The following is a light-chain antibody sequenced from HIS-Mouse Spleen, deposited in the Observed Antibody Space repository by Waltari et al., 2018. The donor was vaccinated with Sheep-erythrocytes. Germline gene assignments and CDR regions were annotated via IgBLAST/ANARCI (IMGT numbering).Light chain of an antibody. CDR1: NIGSTS. CDR3: QVWDSSSDHPV. Sequence: SYVLTQPPSVSVAPGQTARIPCGGNNIGSTSVHWYQPKPGQAPVLVVYDDSDRPSGSPERFSGSNSGNTATLTISRVEAGDEADYYCQVWDSSSDHPVFGGGTK. CDR2: DDS. J-gene: IGLJ2*01. V-gene: IGLV3-21*02.